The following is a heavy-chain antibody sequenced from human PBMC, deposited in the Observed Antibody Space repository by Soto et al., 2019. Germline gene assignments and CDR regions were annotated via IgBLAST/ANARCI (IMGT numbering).Heavy chain of an antibody. CDR2: ISSSGRTI. Sequence: GGSLRLSCAASGFTFSDYYMSWIRQAPGKGLEWVSYISSSGRTIYYADSVKGRFTISRDNAKNSLYLQMNSLRAEDTAVYYCARSGYDYLGPTDQYYSKYWGQGTLVTVSS. J-gene: IGHJ4*02. V-gene: IGHV3-11*01. CDR1: GFTFSDYY. CDR3: ARSGYDYLGPTDQYYSKY. D-gene: IGHD5-12*01.